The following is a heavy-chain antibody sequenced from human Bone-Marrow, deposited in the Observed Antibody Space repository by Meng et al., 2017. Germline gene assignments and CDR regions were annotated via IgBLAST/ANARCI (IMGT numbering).Heavy chain of an antibody. CDR2: INHSGST. CDR3: ARGPTTMAHDFDY. CDR1: GGSFSDYY. J-gene: IGHJ4*02. D-gene: IGHD4-11*01. V-gene: IGHV4-34*01. Sequence: QGPLQVWGAGLLKPSETLSLTCVVSGGSFSDYYWSWIRQPPGKGLEWIGEINHSGSTNYNPSLESRATISVDTSQNNLSLKLSSVTAADSAVYYCARGPTTMAHDFDYWGQGTLVTVSS.